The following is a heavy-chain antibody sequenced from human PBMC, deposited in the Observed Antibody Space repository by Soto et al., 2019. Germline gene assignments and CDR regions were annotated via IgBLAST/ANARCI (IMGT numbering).Heavy chain of an antibody. CDR3: ARRASSGRDPFYFDY. J-gene: IGHJ4*02. Sequence: QVQLQESGPGLVKPSQPLSLTCTVSGGSISIGGYYWSWIRQNPEKGLEWIGYIYYSGSTYYNPSLQSRITISVDTSKNQFSLKLNSVTAADTAVYYCARRASSGRDPFYFDYWGQGSLVTVSS. CDR1: GGSISIGGYY. CDR2: IYYSGST. D-gene: IGHD6-6*01. V-gene: IGHV4-31*03.